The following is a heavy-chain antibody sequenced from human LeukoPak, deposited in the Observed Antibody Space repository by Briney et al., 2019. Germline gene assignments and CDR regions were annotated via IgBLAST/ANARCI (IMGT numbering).Heavy chain of an antibody. Sequence: PGGSLRLSCAASGFTFSSYAMSWVRQAPGKGLEWVSAISGSGGSTYYADSVKGRFTISRDNSKNTLYLQMNSLRAEDTAVYYCASNYYDSSGYQFLFDYWGQGTLVTVSS. CDR3: ASNYYDSSGYQFLFDY. CDR2: ISGSGGST. J-gene: IGHJ4*02. D-gene: IGHD3-22*01. CDR1: GFTFSSYA. V-gene: IGHV3-23*01.